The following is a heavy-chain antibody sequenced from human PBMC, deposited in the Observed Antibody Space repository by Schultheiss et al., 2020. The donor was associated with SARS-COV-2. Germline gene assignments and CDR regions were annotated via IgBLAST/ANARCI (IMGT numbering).Heavy chain of an antibody. CDR1: GFTFSSYG. J-gene: IGHJ6*02. Sequence: GGSLRLSCAASGFTFSSYGMHWVRQAPGKGLEWVAVISYDGSNKYYADSVKGRFTISRDNSKNTLYLQMNSLRAEDTAVYYCATDLINLAYCGGDCNYGMDVWGQGTTVTVSS. D-gene: IGHD2-21*02. V-gene: IGHV3-30*03. CDR3: ATDLINLAYCGGDCNYGMDV. CDR2: ISYDGSNK.